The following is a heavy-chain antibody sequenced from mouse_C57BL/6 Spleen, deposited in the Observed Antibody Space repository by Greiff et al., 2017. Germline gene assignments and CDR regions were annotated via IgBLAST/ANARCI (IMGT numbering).Heavy chain of an antibody. CDR3: ARSGQLGQDYAMDY. D-gene: IGHD4-1*02. CDR2: IDPEDGET. CDR1: GFNIKDYY. J-gene: IGHJ4*01. Sequence: VQLQQSGAELVKPGASVKLSCTASGFNIKDYYMHWVKQRTEQGLEWIGRIDPEDGETKYAPKFPGKATITADTSSNTAYLQLSSLTSEDTAVYYCARSGQLGQDYAMDYWGQGTSVTVSS. V-gene: IGHV14-2*01.